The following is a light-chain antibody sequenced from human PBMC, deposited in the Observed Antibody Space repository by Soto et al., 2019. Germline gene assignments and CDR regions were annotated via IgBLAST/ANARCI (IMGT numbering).Light chain of an antibody. CDR2: EVI. CDR1: SSAVGGYNF. CDR3: SSYTTSSTPGVV. J-gene: IGLJ2*01. V-gene: IGLV2-14*01. Sequence: QSALTQPASVSGSPGQSITISCTGTSSAVGGYNFVSWYQQHPGKAPKLMIYEVINRPSGVSNRFSGSKSGNTASLTISGLQAEDEADYYCSSYTTSSTPGVVFGGGTKLTVL.